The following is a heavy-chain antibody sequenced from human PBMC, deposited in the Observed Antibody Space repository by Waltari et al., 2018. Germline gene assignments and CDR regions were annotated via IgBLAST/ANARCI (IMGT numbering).Heavy chain of an antibody. V-gene: IGHV3-30*18. CDR3: AKDGEATVASTIYYYYMDV. Sequence: QVQVVESGGGVVQPGRSLRLPCAASGFSFFSYGMHWVRQAPGKGLEWVAYISFDGSNKYYADSVKGRFTISRDNSKNTVYLQMNSLGAEDTAVYYCAKDGEATVASTIYYYYMDVWGKGTTVTFS. D-gene: IGHD2-2*01. CDR1: GFSFFSYG. CDR2: ISFDGSNK. J-gene: IGHJ6*03.